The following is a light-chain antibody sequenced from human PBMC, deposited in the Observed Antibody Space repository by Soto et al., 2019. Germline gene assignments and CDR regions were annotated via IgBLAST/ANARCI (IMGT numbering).Light chain of an antibody. CDR3: QQYRRPRK. CDR2: GGS. J-gene: IGKJ1*01. Sequence: IVMTQSPRTLAVSGGGGATVCCRASQSVSSNLAWYQQKPGQAPRLLIYGGSSRATGIPVRFSRSGSETAVTLPIPRLEPADSAVYYCQQYRRPRKFGQGTKVDIK. CDR1: QSVSSN. V-gene: IGKV3-20*01.